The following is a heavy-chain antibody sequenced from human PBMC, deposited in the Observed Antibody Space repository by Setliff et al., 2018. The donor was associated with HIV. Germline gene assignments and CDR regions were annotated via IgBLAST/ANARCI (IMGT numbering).Heavy chain of an antibody. D-gene: IGHD6-19*01. Sequence: ASVKVSCKAFGYTFSTNAIHWVSQAPGQRLEWMGYINAGDDNTRYSEKFQGRVTITRDTSANTAYMELSSLRSEDTAVYYCARGSCSGCYLSDYWGLGTLVTVSS. V-gene: IGHV1-3*01. CDR3: ARGSCSGCYLSDY. J-gene: IGHJ4*02. CDR1: GYTFSTNA. CDR2: INAGDDNT.